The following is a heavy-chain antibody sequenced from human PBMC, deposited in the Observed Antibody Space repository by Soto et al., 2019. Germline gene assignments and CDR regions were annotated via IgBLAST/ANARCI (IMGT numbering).Heavy chain of an antibody. CDR3: ARDPYGGYIFDS. CDR2: ISFDGANI. D-gene: IGHD5-12*01. V-gene: IGHV3-30-3*01. J-gene: IGHJ4*02. CDR1: GFLFRNYA. Sequence: QVQLVESGGGVVQPGTSLRLSCAASGFLFRNYALHWVRQSPAKGLEWLAVISFDGANIFYAGAAKGRFTISRDNSKQTLYLQLDSLRPEDTGVYFCARDPYGGYIFDSWGQGTQGTLSS.